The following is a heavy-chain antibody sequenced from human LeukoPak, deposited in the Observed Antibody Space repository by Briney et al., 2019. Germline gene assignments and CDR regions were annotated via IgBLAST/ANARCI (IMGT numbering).Heavy chain of an antibody. D-gene: IGHD3-9*01. CDR3: GAYYDILTGYYR. V-gene: IGHV1-69*13. Sequence: GASVKVSCKASGGTFSIYAISWVRQAPGQGLEWMGGIIPIFGTANYAQKFQGRVTITADESTSTAYMELSSLRSEDTAVYCWGAYYDILTGYYRWGQGTLVTVSS. J-gene: IGHJ4*02. CDR2: IIPIFGTA. CDR1: GGTFSIYA.